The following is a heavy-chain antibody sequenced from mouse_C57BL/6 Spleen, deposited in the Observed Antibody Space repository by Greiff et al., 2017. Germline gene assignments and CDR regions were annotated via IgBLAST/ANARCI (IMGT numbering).Heavy chain of an antibody. CDR3: ARDPGNYAMDY. J-gene: IGHJ4*01. Sequence: QVQLQQPGTELVKPGASVKLSCKASGYTFTSYWMHWVKQRPGQGLEWIGNINPSNGVTNYHEKFKSKATLTVDKATSTAYMQLNSLTSEDSAVYICARDPGNYAMDYWGQGTSVTVSS. CDR2: INPSNGVT. V-gene: IGHV1-53*01. D-gene: IGHD4-1*01. CDR1: GYTFTSYW.